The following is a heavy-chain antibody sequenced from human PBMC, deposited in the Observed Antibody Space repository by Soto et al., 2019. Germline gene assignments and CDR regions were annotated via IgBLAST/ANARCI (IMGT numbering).Heavy chain of an antibody. CDR1: GGTFSSYA. D-gene: IGHD3-10*01. CDR2: IIPIVGTA. V-gene: IGHV1-69*01. J-gene: IGHJ4*02. CDR3: ARGRALLWYFDY. Sequence: QVQLVQSGAEVKKPGSSVKVSCKASGGTFSSYAISWGRQAPGQGLEWMGGIIPIVGTANYAQKFQGRVTITADESTRTAYMELSRLRSEDTAVYYCARGRALLWYFDYWGQGTLVTVSS.